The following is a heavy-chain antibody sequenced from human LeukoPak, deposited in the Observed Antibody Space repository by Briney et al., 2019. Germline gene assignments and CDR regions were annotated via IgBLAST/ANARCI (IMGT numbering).Heavy chain of an antibody. CDR3: ARAYYYDSSGYEFDY. J-gene: IGHJ4*02. D-gene: IGHD3-22*01. CDR2: ISGSGGNT. Sequence: GGSLRLSCAASGFTFSSYAMNWVRQAPGKGLEWVSAISGSGGNTYYADSVKGRFTISRDNAKNSLYLQMNSLRAEDTAVYYCARAYYYDSSGYEFDYWGQGTLVTVSS. CDR1: GFTFSSYA. V-gene: IGHV3-23*01.